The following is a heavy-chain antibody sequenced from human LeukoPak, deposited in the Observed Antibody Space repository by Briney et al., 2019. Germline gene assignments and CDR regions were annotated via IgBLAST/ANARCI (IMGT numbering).Heavy chain of an antibody. J-gene: IGHJ4*02. Sequence: GGSLRLSCAASGFTFSSYAMTWVRQAPGKGLEWVSAISGGGGNTYYADSVKGRFTISRDNPRNTLYLQMNSLRAEDTAVYYCAKESRYYYGTSGSPDSWGQGILVTVSS. CDR1: GFTFSSYA. D-gene: IGHD3-22*01. CDR2: ISGGGGNT. CDR3: AKESRYYYGTSGSPDS. V-gene: IGHV3-23*01.